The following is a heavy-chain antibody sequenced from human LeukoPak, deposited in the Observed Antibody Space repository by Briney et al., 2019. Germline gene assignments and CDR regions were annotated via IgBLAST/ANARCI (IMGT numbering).Heavy chain of an antibody. CDR2: ISAYDGNT. CDR1: GYTFTIYG. V-gene: IGHV1-18*01. Sequence: ASVKVSCKASGYTFTIYGIGWVRQAPGQGLEWMGWISAYDGNTNYTQKFQGRVTITTDTSTSTAHMEMKSLTSDDTAVYYCARGGVSNSWYRSPDYWGQGTLVTVSS. D-gene: IGHD6-13*01. CDR3: ARGGVSNSWYRSPDY. J-gene: IGHJ4*02.